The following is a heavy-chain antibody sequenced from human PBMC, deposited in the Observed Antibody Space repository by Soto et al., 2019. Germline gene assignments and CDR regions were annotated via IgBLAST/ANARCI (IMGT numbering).Heavy chain of an antibody. J-gene: IGHJ6*02. Sequence: SLRLSCAASGFTFSSYAMSWVRQAPGKGLVWVSRVNNGGTDTTHADSVKGRFTISRDNAENTLYLQMNSLRAEDTAVYYCVRGGLQHALDVWGQGSTVTVS. CDR1: GFTFSSYA. D-gene: IGHD6-13*01. CDR2: VNNGGTDT. V-gene: IGHV3-74*03. CDR3: VRGGLQHALDV.